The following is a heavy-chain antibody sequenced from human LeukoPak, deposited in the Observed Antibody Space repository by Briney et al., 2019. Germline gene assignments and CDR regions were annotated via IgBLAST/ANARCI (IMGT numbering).Heavy chain of an antibody. V-gene: IGHV3-48*01. D-gene: IGHD1-26*01. CDR1: GFTFSSHS. CDR2: ITSSSTTI. J-gene: IGHJ1*01. CDR3: ARDAGSYYVEYFHH. Sequence: PGRSLRLSCAASGFTFSSHSMNWVRQAPGKGLEWLSYITSSSTTIYYADSVKGRFTTSRDNAKNSVYLQMNSLRAEDTAVYYCARDAGSYYVEYFHHWGQGTLVTVSS.